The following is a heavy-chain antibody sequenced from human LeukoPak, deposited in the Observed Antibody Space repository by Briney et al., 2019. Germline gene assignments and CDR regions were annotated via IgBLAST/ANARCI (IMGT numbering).Heavy chain of an antibody. J-gene: IGHJ4*02. V-gene: IGHV3-20*04. Sequence: GGSLRLSCAASGFTFDDYGMSWVRQAPGKGLEWVSGINWNGGSTGYADSVKGRFTISRDNAKNSLYLQMNSLRAEDTALYYCARSYYDSSGYYYVSVFDYWGQGTLVTVSS. D-gene: IGHD3-22*01. CDR2: INWNGGST. CDR1: GFTFDDYG. CDR3: ARSYYDSSGYYYVSVFDY.